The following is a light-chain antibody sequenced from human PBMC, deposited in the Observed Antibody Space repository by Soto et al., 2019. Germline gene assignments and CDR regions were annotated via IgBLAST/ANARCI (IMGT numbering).Light chain of an antibody. CDR2: GAS. CDR3: QQYSNWPRT. V-gene: IGKV3-15*01. J-gene: IGKJ1*01. CDR1: QSVSTN. Sequence: EIVMTQSPATLSVSPGARATLSCRASQSVSTNLAWYQQKPGQAPRLLIYGASTRATGMPARFSGSGSGTEFTLTITSLQSEDFAVYFCQQYSNWPRTFGQGTKVDIK.